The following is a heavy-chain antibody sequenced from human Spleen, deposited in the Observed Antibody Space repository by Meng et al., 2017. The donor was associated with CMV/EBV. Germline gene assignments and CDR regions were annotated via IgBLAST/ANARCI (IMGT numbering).Heavy chain of an antibody. CDR1: GYSFTSYD. CDR2: MNPRTGNT. J-gene: IGHJ3*02. CDR3: ARGYCSGGSCNAFDI. D-gene: IGHD2-15*01. Sequence: ASVKVSCKASGYSFTSYDINWVRQATGQELEWMGWMNPRTGNTGYAQKFQGRVTITRKTSITTAYMELSSLRSEDTAIYYCARGYCSGGSCNAFDIWGQGTMVTVSS. V-gene: IGHV1-8*01.